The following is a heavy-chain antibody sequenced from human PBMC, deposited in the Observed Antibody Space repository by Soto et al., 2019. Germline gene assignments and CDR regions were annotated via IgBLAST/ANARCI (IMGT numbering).Heavy chain of an antibody. CDR1: GFSLTTYGVG. J-gene: IGHJ4*02. CDR2: IYWDDDK. V-gene: IGHV2-5*02. Sequence: QITLKESGPTLVRPTQTLTLTCTFSGFSLTTYGVGVGWVRQPPGKALEWLALIYWDDDKRYRPSLRSRLTIAKDTSKNHVVLTMTNMDPVDTATYYCAHRLTLNSDWNYGRFDYWGQGTLVTVSS. D-gene: IGHD1-7*01. CDR3: AHRLTLNSDWNYGRFDY.